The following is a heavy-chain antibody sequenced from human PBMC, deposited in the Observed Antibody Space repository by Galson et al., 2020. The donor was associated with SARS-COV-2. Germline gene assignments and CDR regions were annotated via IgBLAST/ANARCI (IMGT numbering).Heavy chain of an antibody. V-gene: IGHV3-30*18. D-gene: IGHD3-3*01. CDR1: GFTFSSYG. Sequence: GGSLRLSCAASGFTFSSYGMHWVRQAPGKGLEWVAVISYDGSNKYYADSVKGRFTISRDNSKNTLYLQMNSLRAEDTAVYYCAKDREYDFWSGPRPTLDYWGQGTLVTVSS. CDR2: ISYDGSNK. J-gene: IGHJ4*02. CDR3: AKDREYDFWSGPRPTLDY.